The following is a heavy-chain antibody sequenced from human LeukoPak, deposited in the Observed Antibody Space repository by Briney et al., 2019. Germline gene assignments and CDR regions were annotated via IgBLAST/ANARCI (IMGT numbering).Heavy chain of an antibody. V-gene: IGHV3-23*01. Sequence: GGSLRLSCAASGFTFSSYAMSWVRQAPGKGLEWASAISGSGGSTYYADSVKGRFTISRDNSKNTLYLQMNSLRAEDTAVYYYAKWGSYYYDSSGYPGPYYFDYWGQGTLVTVSS. CDR3: AKWGSYYYDSSGYPGPYYFDY. D-gene: IGHD3-22*01. CDR1: GFTFSSYA. CDR2: ISGSGGST. J-gene: IGHJ4*02.